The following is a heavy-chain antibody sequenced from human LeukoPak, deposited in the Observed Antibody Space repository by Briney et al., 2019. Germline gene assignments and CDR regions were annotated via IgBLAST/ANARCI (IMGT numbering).Heavy chain of an antibody. D-gene: IGHD3-22*01. Sequence: GGSLRLSCAASGFTVSSNYMSWVRQAPGKGLEWVSVIYSGGSTYYADSVKGRFTISRDNSKNTLYLQMNSLRAEDTAVYYCANTGYDSSGYYLNYFDYWGQGTLVTVSS. CDR2: IYSGGST. V-gene: IGHV3-53*05. CDR3: ANTGYDSSGYYLNYFDY. J-gene: IGHJ4*02. CDR1: GFTVSSNY.